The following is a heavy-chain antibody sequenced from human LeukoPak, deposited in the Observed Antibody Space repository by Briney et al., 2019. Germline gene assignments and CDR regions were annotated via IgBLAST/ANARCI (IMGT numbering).Heavy chain of an antibody. CDR2: LSGSGGST. CDR1: GFTFRCFA. J-gene: IGHJ4*02. D-gene: IGHD1-26*01. Sequence: GSLRLSCAASGFTFRCFAMRWVRQAPGKGLGWVSALSGSGGSTYYAVSVKGRFTISRDNSKNKLYLQMNSLRAEDTAVYYCAKDRGSYWYFDCWRQGTLVSVSS. CDR3: AKDRGSYWYFDC. V-gene: IGHV3-23*01.